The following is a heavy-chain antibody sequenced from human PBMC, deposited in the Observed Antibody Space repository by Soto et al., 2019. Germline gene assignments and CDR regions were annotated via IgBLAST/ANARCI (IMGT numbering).Heavy chain of an antibody. J-gene: IGHJ3*02. CDR2: TYYRSKWKY. V-gene: IGHV6-1*01. CDR3: AREGTSYNWKWKNACDS. D-gene: IGHD1-20*01. CDR1: GDSVSSNDAA. Sequence: QVQLQQSGPGLVKPSQTLSLTCAISGDSVSSNDAARNWIRQSPSRGLEWLGRTYYRSKWKYDYAEFVKSRISINPDTSKNQFSLQLNSVTPEDTAVYYCAREGTSYNWKWKNACDSWGQGTLVTISS.